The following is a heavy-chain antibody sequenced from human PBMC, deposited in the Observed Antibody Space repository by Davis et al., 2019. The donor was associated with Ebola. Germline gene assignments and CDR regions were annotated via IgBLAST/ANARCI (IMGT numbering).Heavy chain of an antibody. CDR3: ARDSAVVFFDY. CDR1: GFTFSRYT. D-gene: IGHD5-18*01. J-gene: IGHJ4*02. Sequence: GESLKISCAASGFTFSRYTINWVRQAPGKGLEWVSYPSCCNGRTYYADSVKGRFTSSRDGATNSVHLQMDSLRADDTAVYYCARDSAVVFFDYWSQGTLVTVSS. V-gene: IGHV3-21*04. CDR2: PSCCNGRT.